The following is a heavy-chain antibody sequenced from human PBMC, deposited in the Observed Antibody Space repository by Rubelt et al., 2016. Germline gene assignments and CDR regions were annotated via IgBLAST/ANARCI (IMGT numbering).Heavy chain of an antibody. CDR3: ARLKREQLVEDYYYGMDV. Sequence: QVQLQESGPGLVKPSETLSLTCTVSSYSISSGFYWGWIRQPPGKGLEWIGSIYYSGSTSYRPYLKSRVTISVDTSTNQSTLKLSSGTAADTAVYYCARLKREQLVEDYYYGMDVWGQGTTVTVSS. V-gene: IGHV4-38-2*02. CDR2: IYYSGST. D-gene: IGHD1/OR15-1a*01. J-gene: IGHJ6*02. CDR1: SYSISSGFY.